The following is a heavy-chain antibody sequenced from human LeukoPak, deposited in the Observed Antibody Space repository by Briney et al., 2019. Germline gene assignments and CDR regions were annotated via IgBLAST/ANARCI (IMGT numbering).Heavy chain of an antibody. Sequence: PGGSLRLSCAASGFAFSSYAMSWARQAPGKGLEWVSVISGGGGITYYVDSVKGRFTISRDNAKNTLYLLMNSLRAEDTAVFYCAKTMTAGYSSGPSDYWGQGTLVTVSS. J-gene: IGHJ4*02. CDR3: AKTMTAGYSSGPSDY. CDR2: ISGGGGIT. V-gene: IGHV3-23*01. D-gene: IGHD6-19*01. CDR1: GFAFSSYA.